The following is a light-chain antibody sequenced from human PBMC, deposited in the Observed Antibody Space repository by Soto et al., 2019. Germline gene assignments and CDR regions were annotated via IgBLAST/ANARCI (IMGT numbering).Light chain of an antibody. CDR3: QQYGSSHT. CDR2: GAS. CDR1: QSVSSSY. Sequence: EIVLTQSPGTLSLSPGERATLSCRASQSVSSSYLAWYQQKPGKAPRLLIYGASSRATGIPDRFSGSGSGADFTLTISRQEPEDFAVYYCQQYGSSHTFGQGTRLEIK. J-gene: IGKJ5*01. V-gene: IGKV3-20*01.